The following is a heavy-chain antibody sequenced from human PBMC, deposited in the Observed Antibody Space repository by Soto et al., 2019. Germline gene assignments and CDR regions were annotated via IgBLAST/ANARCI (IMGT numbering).Heavy chain of an antibody. V-gene: IGHV1-58*01. D-gene: IGHD3-10*01. CDR2: IVVGSGNT. J-gene: IGHJ4*02. CDR1: GFTFTSSA. Sequence: QMQLVQSGPEVKKPGTSVKVSCKASGFTFTSSAVQWVRQARGQRLEWIGWIVVGSGNTNYAQKFQERVTITRDMSTSTAYMELSSLRSEDTAVYYCAADPDNYYGSGSDNYWGQGTLVTVSS. CDR3: AADPDNYYGSGSDNY.